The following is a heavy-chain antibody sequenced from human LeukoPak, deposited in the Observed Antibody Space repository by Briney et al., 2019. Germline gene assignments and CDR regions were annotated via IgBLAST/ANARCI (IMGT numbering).Heavy chain of an antibody. V-gene: IGHV1-2*02. J-gene: IGHJ5*02. CDR3: AREVGYSSSSGWFDP. Sequence: ASVKVSCKASGYTFTSYDINWVRQAPGQGLEWMGWINPNSGGTNYAQKFQGRVTMTRDTSISTAYMELSRLRSDDTAVYYCAREVGYSSSSGWFDPWGQGTLVTVSS. D-gene: IGHD6-6*01. CDR2: INPNSGGT. CDR1: GYTFTSYD.